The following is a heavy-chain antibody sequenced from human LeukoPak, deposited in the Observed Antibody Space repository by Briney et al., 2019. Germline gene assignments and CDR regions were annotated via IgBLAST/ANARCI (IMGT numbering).Heavy chain of an antibody. V-gene: IGHV1-2*06. Sequence: ASVTVSCKASGYTFTGYYMHWVRQAPGQGLEWMGRINPNTSGTNYAQKFQGRVTMTRDTSISTAYMELSRLRSDDTAVYYCARELLWFGELQFPFDYWGQGTLVTVSS. CDR3: ARELLWFGELQFPFDY. CDR2: INPNTSGT. J-gene: IGHJ4*02. CDR1: GYTFTGYY. D-gene: IGHD3-10*01.